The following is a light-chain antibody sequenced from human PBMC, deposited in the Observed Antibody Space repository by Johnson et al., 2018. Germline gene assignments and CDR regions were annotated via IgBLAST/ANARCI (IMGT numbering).Light chain of an antibody. V-gene: IGLV1-51*02. Sequence: QSVLTQPPSVSAAPGQKVTISCSGSSSNIGNNYVSWYQQLPGTAPKLLIYENNKRPSVIPDRFSGSKSGTSATLRITGLQTGDEDDYYCGTWDSSLSAGNVFGTGTKVTVL. CDR3: GTWDSSLSAGNV. J-gene: IGLJ1*01. CDR1: SSNIGNNY. CDR2: ENN.